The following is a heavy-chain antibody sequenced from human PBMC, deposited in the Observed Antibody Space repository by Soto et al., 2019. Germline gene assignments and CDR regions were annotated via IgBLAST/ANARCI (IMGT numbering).Heavy chain of an antibody. CDR2: TYYRSKWYF. D-gene: IGHD1-1*01. CDR3: ARGSWDDVSGHYYMDV. V-gene: IGHV6-1*01. CDR1: GDSVSSNSAG. J-gene: IGHJ6*03. Sequence: SQTLSLTCAISGDSVSSNSAGWNWIRQTPSRGLEWLGRTYYRSKWYFNYAVSVESRITINPDTSKNQFSLQLSSMTPDDTAVYYCARGSWDDVSGHYYMDVWGKGTTVTVS.